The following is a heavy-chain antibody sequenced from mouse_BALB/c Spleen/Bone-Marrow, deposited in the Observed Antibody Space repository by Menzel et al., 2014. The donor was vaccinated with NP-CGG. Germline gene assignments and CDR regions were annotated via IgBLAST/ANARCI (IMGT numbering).Heavy chain of an antibody. CDR1: GFTFSDYY. CDR2: ISDGGSYT. Sequence: VVESGGGLVKPGGSLKLSCAASGFTFSDYYMYWVRQTPEKRLEWVATISDGGSYTYYPDSVKGRFTISRDNAKNNLYLQMSSLKSEDTAMYYCARRWFAYWGQGTLVTVSA. CDR3: ARRWFAY. V-gene: IGHV5-4*02. J-gene: IGHJ3*01.